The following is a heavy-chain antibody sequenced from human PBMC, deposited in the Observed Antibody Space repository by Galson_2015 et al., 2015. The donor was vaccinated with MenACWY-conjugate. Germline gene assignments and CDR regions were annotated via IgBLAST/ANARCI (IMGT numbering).Heavy chain of an antibody. Sequence: SLRLSCAASGFTFRRYWLSWVRQAPGTGLEWVAKKKQDGSEKSYVASVKGRFTISRDNAKNSLYLQMKSLRADDTAVYYCAREEVDCAGGRCSSYFDYWGQGTLVTVPS. D-gene: IGHD2-15*01. J-gene: IGHJ4*02. CDR3: AREEVDCAGGRCSSYFDY. CDR2: KKQDGSEK. CDR1: GFTFRRYW. V-gene: IGHV3-7*03.